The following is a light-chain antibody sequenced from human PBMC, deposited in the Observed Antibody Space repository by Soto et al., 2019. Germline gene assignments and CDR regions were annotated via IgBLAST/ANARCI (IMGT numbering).Light chain of an antibody. J-gene: IGLJ1*01. CDR3: ASWDDSLNGPV. V-gene: IGLV1-44*01. CDR2: TNT. Sequence: QAVVTQPPSASGTPGQRVTISCSGSSSNVGGNPVNWYQHVPTTAPKLLIYTNTQRPSGVPDRFSGSKSGTSASLAIGGLQSEDEADYYCASWDDSLNGPVFGTGTKVTVL. CDR1: SSNVGGNP.